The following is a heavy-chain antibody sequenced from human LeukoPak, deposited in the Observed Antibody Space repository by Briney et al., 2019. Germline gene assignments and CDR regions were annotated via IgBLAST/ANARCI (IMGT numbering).Heavy chain of an antibody. CDR3: ARSQNYYGSGDY. CDR2: IYYTGTT. V-gene: IGHV4-61*01. Sequence: SETLSLTCTVYAGSVSNGNYYWSWLRQPPGKALEWIGYIYYTGTTYYIPSLEGRVTIPVDTSKSQFSVKLNSVTAAYTAVYYCARSQNYYGSGDYWRPGTLVTVSS. CDR1: AGSVSNGNYY. J-gene: IGHJ4*02. D-gene: IGHD3-10*01.